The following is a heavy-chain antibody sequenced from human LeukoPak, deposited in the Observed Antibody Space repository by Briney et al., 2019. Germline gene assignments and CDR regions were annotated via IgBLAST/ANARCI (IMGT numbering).Heavy chain of an antibody. Sequence: LPGGSLRLSCAASGFTFSSYAMNWVRQAPGKGLEWVSGISGGGGSTYYADYADSVKGRFTISRDNSKNTAYLQMNSLRGEDTALYYCAREGSSTIYFGSGTHSGGAFDIWGQGTVVTVSS. CDR3: AREGSSTIYFGSGTHSGGAFDI. D-gene: IGHD3-10*01. CDR1: GFTFSSYA. V-gene: IGHV3-23*01. J-gene: IGHJ3*02. CDR2: ISGGGGST.